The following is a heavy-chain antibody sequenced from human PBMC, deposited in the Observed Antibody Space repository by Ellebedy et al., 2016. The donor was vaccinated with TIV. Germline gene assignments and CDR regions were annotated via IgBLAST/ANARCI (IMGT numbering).Heavy chain of an antibody. D-gene: IGHD4-17*01. J-gene: IGHJ4*02. Sequence: GGSLRLSCAASGFTVSSNYMSWVRQAPGKGLEWVAAVSYDGDDEYYADSVRGRFTVSRDNAKKSVSLQMTSLRVEDTAVYYCARGLSDYGDFELDSWGQGTLVTVSS. CDR1: GFTVSSNY. V-gene: IGHV3-30*03. CDR2: VSYDGDDE. CDR3: ARGLSDYGDFELDS.